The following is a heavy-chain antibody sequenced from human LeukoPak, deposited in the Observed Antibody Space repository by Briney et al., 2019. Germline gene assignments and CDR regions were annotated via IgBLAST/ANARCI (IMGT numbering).Heavy chain of an antibody. CDR3: AKAVVVSTTRLGPFDT. J-gene: IGHJ3*02. D-gene: IGHD3-22*01. CDR2: IYYSGSN. CDR1: GGSISSYY. V-gene: IGHV4-59*08. Sequence: PSETLSLTCSVSGGSISSYYWSWIRQPPGKGLEWIGYIYYSGSNNYKPSLKSRVTISVDTSKNQFSLKLSSVTAADMAVYYCAKAVVVSTTRLGPFDTWGQGTMVTVSS.